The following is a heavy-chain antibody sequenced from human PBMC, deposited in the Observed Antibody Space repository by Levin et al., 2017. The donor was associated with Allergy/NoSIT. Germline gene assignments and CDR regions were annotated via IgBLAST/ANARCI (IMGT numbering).Heavy chain of an antibody. CDR2: ISGSGGST. CDR1: GITFNSYA. V-gene: IGHV3-23*01. CDR3: AKVPIPYCSSISCFGGAFDI. D-gene: IGHD2-2*01. J-gene: IGHJ3*02. Sequence: PGESLKISCTASGITFNSYAMNWVRQAPGKGLEWVSAISGSGGSTYYSDSVKGRFTISRDNSKNTLYLQMNSLRAEDTALYYCAKVPIPYCSSISCFGGAFDIWGQGTMVTVSS.